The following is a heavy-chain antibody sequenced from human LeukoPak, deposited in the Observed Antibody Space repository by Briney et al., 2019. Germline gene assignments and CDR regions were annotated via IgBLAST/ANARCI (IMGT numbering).Heavy chain of an antibody. V-gene: IGHV1-69*04. Sequence: SVKVSCKASGGTFSSYAISWVRQAPGQGLEWMGRIIPILGIANYAQKFQGRVTITADKSTSTAYMELSSLRSEDTAVYYCARGGSGGNSYYYFGMDVWGQGTTVTVSS. CDR3: ARGGSGGNSYYYFGMDV. CDR2: IIPILGIA. J-gene: IGHJ6*02. D-gene: IGHD5-12*01. CDR1: GGTFSSYA.